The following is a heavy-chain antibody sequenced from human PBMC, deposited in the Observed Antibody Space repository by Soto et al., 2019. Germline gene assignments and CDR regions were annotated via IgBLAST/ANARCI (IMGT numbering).Heavy chain of an antibody. CDR3: ARGLVRGVITYYYYGMDV. CDR1: GGTFSSYA. Sequence: QVQLVQSGAEVKKPGSSVKVSCKASGGTFSSYAISWVRQAPGQGLEWMGGIIPIFGTANYAQKFQGRVTITADESTSTAYMELSRLRSEDTAVYYCARGLVRGVITYYYYGMDVWGQGTTVTVSS. V-gene: IGHV1-69*01. D-gene: IGHD3-10*01. CDR2: IIPIFGTA. J-gene: IGHJ6*02.